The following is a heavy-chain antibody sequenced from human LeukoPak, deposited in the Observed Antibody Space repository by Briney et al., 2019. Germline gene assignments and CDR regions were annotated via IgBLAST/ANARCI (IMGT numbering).Heavy chain of an antibody. V-gene: IGHV4-4*07. CDR3: ARAVRGVIHWFDP. CDR1: GDSITNYY. Sequence: SETLSLTCTVSGDSITNYYWAWIRQSAGKGLEWIGRMYTTGSTKYSPSFESRVTMPRDASKNQFSLRLNSVTAADTAVYYCARAVRGVIHWFDPWGQGTLVTVSS. D-gene: IGHD3-10*01. CDR2: MYTTGST. J-gene: IGHJ5*02.